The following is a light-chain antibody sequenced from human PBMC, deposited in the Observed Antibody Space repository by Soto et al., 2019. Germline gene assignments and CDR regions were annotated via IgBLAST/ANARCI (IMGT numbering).Light chain of an antibody. CDR2: DVT. Sequence: QSVLTQPRSVSGSPGQSVTISCTGTSSDIGVYNYVSWFQQHPGKAPKLMIYDVTKRPSGVPDRFSGSKSGNTASLTISGLQAEDEADYYCCSYAGSYNVVFGGGTQLTVL. J-gene: IGLJ2*01. CDR3: CSYAGSYNVV. CDR1: SSDIGVYNY. V-gene: IGLV2-11*01.